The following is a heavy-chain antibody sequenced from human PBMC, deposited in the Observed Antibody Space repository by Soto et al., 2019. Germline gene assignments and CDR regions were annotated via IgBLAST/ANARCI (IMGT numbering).Heavy chain of an antibody. V-gene: IGHV3-23*01. J-gene: IGHJ6*03. Sequence: EVQLLESGGGLVQPGGSLRLSCAASGFTFSSYAMSWVRQAPGKGLEWVSAISGSGGSTYYADSVKGRFTISRDNSKNTLYLQMHSLRAEDTAVYYCAKDLGLLYYYMDVWGKGTTVTVSS. CDR1: GFTFSSYA. CDR2: ISGSGGST. CDR3: AKDLGLLYYYMDV. D-gene: IGHD2-15*01.